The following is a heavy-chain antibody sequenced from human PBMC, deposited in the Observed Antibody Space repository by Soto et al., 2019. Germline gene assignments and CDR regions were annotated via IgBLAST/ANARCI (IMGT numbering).Heavy chain of an antibody. V-gene: IGHV4-34*01. CDR2: IDHSGYT. D-gene: IGHD1-1*01. J-gene: IGHJ5*02. CDR3: ERVRHWFDP. Sequence: QVQLQQWGAGLLKPSETLSLTCAVYGGSFSGYYWNWIRQPPGKGLEWIGEIDHSGYTNYNPSLKSRVTISVDTSKNQFSLRLTSVTAADTAVYYCERVRHWFDPWGQGTLVTVSS. CDR1: GGSFSGYY.